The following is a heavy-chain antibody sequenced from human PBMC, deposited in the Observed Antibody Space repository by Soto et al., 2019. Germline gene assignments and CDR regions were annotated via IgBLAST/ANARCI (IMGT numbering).Heavy chain of an antibody. CDR1: GFSLSTSGVG. CDR2: IYWDDDK. J-gene: IGHJ4*02. D-gene: IGHD1-26*01. V-gene: IGHV2-5*02. CDR3: AHRVSGSATRWETGILDY. Sequence: SGPTLVNPTQTLTLTCTFSGFSLSTSGVGVGWIRQSPGKAMEWLAFIYWDDDKRYNPSLKSRLTITKVTSQNLVVLIMTNMESVDTGTYFCAHRVSGSATRWETGILDYWGQGTMVTLSS.